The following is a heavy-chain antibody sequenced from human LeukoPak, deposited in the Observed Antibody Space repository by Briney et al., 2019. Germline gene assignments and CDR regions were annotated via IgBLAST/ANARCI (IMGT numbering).Heavy chain of an antibody. D-gene: IGHD2-21*02. Sequence: GGSLRLSCAASGFTFSSYAMSGVRQAPGKGLEWVSAISGSGGSTYYADSVKGRFTISRDNSKNTLYLQMNSLRAEDTAVYYCAKGIAYCGGDCYSFGDAFDIWGQGTMVTVSS. CDR3: AKGIAYCGGDCYSFGDAFDI. J-gene: IGHJ3*02. CDR1: GFTFSSYA. V-gene: IGHV3-23*01. CDR2: ISGSGGST.